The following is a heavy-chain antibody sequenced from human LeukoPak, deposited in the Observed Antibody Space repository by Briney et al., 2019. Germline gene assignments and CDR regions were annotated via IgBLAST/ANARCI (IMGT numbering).Heavy chain of an antibody. V-gene: IGHV2-70*04. CDR3: ARIGSYGDYGPYYFDY. D-gene: IGHD4-17*01. CDR1: GFSLSTSGMR. Sequence: SGPALVKPTQPLTLTCTFSGFSLSTSGMRVSWIRQPPGKALEWLARIDWDDDKFYSTSLKTRLTISKDTSKNQVVLTMTNMDPVDTATYYCARIGSYGDYGPYYFDYWGQGTLVTVSS. J-gene: IGHJ4*02. CDR2: IDWDDDK.